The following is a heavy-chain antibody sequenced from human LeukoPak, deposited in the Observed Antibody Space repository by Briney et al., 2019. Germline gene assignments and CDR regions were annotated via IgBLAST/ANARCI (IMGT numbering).Heavy chain of an antibody. J-gene: IGHJ6*04. CDR3: RTGTTEDV. CDR2: IRSKANSHAT. D-gene: IGHD1-1*01. CDR1: GFTFSGSA. Sequence: PGGSLRLSCAASGFTFSGSAMHWVRQASGKGLEWVGRIRSKANSHATAYAASVKGRFTISRDDSKNTAYLQMNSLKTEDTAVHYCRTGTTEDVWGKGTTVTVSS. V-gene: IGHV3-73*01.